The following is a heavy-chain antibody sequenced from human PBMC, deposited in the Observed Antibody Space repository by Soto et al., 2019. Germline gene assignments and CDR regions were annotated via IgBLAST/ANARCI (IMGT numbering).Heavy chain of an antibody. Sequence: EASVKVSCKASGFIFTSSSVQWVRQARGQRLEWIGWITVGTGNTNYAQKLQERVTITRDMSTSTAYMELSNLRSEDTAVYYCAAGDSSGYYGGWGQGTQVTVSS. J-gene: IGHJ4*02. V-gene: IGHV1-58*01. D-gene: IGHD3-22*01. CDR1: GFIFTSSS. CDR3: AAGDSSGYYGG. CDR2: ITVGTGNT.